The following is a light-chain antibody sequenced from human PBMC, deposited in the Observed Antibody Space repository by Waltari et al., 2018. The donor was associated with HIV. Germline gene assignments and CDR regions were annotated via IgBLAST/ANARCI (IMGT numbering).Light chain of an antibody. CDR3: QSYDSSLSGSI. Sequence: QSVLTQPPSVSGAPGQRVTISCTGSSSNIGAGYDVHWYQQLPGTAPKLLLNGNINRPSGLPDRYSDSKSGTSASLAIPGLQAEDEADYYCQSYDSSLSGSIFGGGTKLTVL. CDR2: GNI. V-gene: IGLV1-40*01. J-gene: IGLJ2*01. CDR1: SSNIGAGYD.